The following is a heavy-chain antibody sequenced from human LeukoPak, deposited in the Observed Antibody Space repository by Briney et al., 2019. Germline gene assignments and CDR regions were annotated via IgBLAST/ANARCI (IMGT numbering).Heavy chain of an antibody. CDR3: ARDSAVAQDYYYYMDV. CDR2: ISSSSRTI. V-gene: IGHV3-48*01. D-gene: IGHD5-18*01. CDR1: GFIFSSYS. Sequence: PGGSLRLSCAASGFIFSSYSMNWVRQAPGKGLEGGSYISSSSRTIYYADSVKGRFTISRDNAKNSLYLQMNSLRAEDTALYYCARDSAVAQDYYYYMDVWGRGTTVTVSS. J-gene: IGHJ6*03.